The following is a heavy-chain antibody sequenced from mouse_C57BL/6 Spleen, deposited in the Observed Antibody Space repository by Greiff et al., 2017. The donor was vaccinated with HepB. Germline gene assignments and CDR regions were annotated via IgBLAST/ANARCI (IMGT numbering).Heavy chain of an antibody. V-gene: IGHV1-76*01. CDR2: IYPGSGNT. CDR3: ARGSTMITTGYFDV. CDR1: GYTFTDYY. D-gene: IGHD2-4*01. Sequence: QVQLQQSGAELVRPGASVKLSCKASGYTFTDYYINWVKQRPGQGLEWIARIYPGSGNTYYNEKFKGKATLTAEKSSSTAYMQLSSLTSEDSAVYFGARGSTMITTGYFDVWGTGTTVTVSS. J-gene: IGHJ1*03.